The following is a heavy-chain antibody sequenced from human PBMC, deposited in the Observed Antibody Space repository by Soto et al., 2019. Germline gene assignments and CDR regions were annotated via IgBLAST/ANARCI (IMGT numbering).Heavy chain of an antibody. J-gene: IGHJ6*02. V-gene: IGHV1-69*12. CDR2: IIPRSAKS. D-gene: IGHD2-2*01. CDR1: GDTFSTYS. Sequence: QVQLVQSGAEVKKPGSSVKVSCKASGDTFSTYSITWMRQAPGRGLEWVAGIIPRSAKSNYAQKFEGRVTITADESTSTAYMELSSLRSEDTALYYCAREGLVLVPTTVNSDYYYYAMDVWGQGTTVTVSS. CDR3: AREGLVLVPTTVNSDYYYYAMDV.